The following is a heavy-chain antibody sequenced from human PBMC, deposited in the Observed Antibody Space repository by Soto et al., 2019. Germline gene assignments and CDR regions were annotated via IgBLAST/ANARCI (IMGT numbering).Heavy chain of an antibody. CDR2: MNPNSGNT. J-gene: IGHJ6*03. V-gene: IGHV1-8*01. Sequence: ASVKVSCKASGYTFTSYDINWVRQATGQGLEWMGWMNPNSGNTGYAQKFQGRVTMTRNTSISTAYMELSSLRSEDTAVYYCARHLFDSWKGYPYYYYMDVWGKGTAVTVSS. CDR3: ARHLFDSWKGYPYYYYMDV. CDR1: GYTFTSYD. D-gene: IGHD3-3*01.